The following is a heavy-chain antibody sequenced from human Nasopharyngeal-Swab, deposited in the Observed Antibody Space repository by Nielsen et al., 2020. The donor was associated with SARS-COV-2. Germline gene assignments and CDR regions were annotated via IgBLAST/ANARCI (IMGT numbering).Heavy chain of an antibody. Sequence: SETLSLTCTVSGGSISSSTYYWGWIRQPPGKGLEWIGYISHNSGTSYNPSLKSRVTMFMDTSKNQFSLRLTSVTAADTAVYYCAKEGATGWFDPCGQGTLVTVSS. CDR2: ISHNSGT. V-gene: IGHV4-61*01. J-gene: IGHJ5*02. CDR3: AKEGATGWFDP. CDR1: GGSISSSTYY.